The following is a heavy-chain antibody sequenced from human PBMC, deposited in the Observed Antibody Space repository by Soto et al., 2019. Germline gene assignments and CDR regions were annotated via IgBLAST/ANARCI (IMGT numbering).Heavy chain of an antibody. D-gene: IGHD3-22*01. V-gene: IGHV3-72*01. CDR1: GFSFSDHH. CDR2: AKNKANGYTI. J-gene: IGHJ6*02. CDR3: ARGASSGSDYYYYGMDV. Sequence: EVQLVESGGGLVQPGGSLRLSCAASGFSFSDHHMDWVRQAPGKGLEWVGRAKNKANGYTIEYAAYVKGRFSISRDDSKNSLYLQMNSLKTEDTAIYYCARGASSGSDYYYYGMDVWGRGTTVTVSS.